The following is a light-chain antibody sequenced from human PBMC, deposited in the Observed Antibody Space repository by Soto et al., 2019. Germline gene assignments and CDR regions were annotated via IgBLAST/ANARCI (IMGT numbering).Light chain of an antibody. CDR3: QQYGSSPLT. CDR1: QSVSSSY. Sequence: ELVLTQSPGTLSLSPGERATLSCRASQSVSSSYLAWYQQKPGQAPRLLIYGASSRATGIPDRFSGSGSGTDFTLTISRLEPEDVAVYYCQQYGSSPLTFGGGTKVEI. CDR2: GAS. V-gene: IGKV3-20*01. J-gene: IGKJ4*01.